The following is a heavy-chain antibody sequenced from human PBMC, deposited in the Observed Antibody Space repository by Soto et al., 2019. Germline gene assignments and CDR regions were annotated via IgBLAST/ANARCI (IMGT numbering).Heavy chain of an antibody. Sequence: GESLKISCRTSGYRFTSYWIAWVRQMPGKGLEWMGIIFPSDSDTRYSPSFQGQVTISADRSTSTVFLQWANLKASDTAVYFCARKDKSGYFNWFDPWGRAPWSPSPQ. CDR3: ARKDKSGYFNWFDP. D-gene: IGHD3-22*01. CDR2: IFPSDSDT. CDR1: GYRFTSYW. J-gene: IGHJ5*02. V-gene: IGHV5-51*01.